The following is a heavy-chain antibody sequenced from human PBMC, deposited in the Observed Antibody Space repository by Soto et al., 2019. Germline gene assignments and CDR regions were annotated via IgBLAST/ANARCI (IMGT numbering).Heavy chain of an antibody. CDR1: GGSVNGYY. D-gene: IGHD1-20*01. J-gene: IGHJ1*01. CDR2: INHTGGT. Sequence: SETLSLTCAVYGGSVNGYYWTWIRQPPGKGLEWIGEINHTGGTHYNPSLKSRVTMSVDTSKNQFSLRLSSVTAADTAIYYCATRITVFGLLIPPSEHWCEGTHVNVSA. V-gene: IGHV4-34*01. CDR3: ATRITVFGLLIPPSEH.